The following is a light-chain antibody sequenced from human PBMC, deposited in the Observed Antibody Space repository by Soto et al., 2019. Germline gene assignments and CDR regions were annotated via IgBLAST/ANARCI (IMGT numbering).Light chain of an antibody. CDR3: SSYTSSSTWV. J-gene: IGLJ3*02. CDR1: SSYVGGYNY. Sequence: QSALTQPASVSGSPGQSITISCTGTSSYVGGYNYVSWYQQHPGKAPKLMIYEVSNRPSGVSNRFSGSKSGNTASLTISGLQAEDEADYYCSSYTSSSTWVFGGGTNVTVL. V-gene: IGLV2-14*01. CDR2: EVS.